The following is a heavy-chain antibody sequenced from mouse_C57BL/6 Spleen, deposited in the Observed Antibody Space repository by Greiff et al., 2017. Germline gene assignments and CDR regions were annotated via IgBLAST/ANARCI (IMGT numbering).Heavy chain of an antibody. V-gene: IGHV2-9-1*01. CDR1: GFSLTSYA. CDR3: ARNEGLRRRGYYFDY. J-gene: IGHJ2*01. Sequence: QVQLQQSGPGLVAPSQSLSITCTVSGFSLTSYAISWVRQPPGKGLEWLGVIWTGGGTNYNSALKSRLSISKDNSKSQVFLKMNSLQTDDTARYYCARNEGLRRRGYYFDYWGQGTTLTVSS. D-gene: IGHD2-4*01. CDR2: IWTGGGT.